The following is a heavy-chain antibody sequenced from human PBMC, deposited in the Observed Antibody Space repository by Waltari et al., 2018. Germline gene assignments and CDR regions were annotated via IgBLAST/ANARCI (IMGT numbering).Heavy chain of an antibody. D-gene: IGHD2-15*01. V-gene: IGHV3-66*04. J-gene: IGHJ4*02. Sequence: EALLAESGGGSVQPGGSLRPPCAVPDFTVRGNYVSWVRQPPGQGLEWVSIIYSGGSTSYADSVRARFTISRDISKNTVFLQMNSLRAEDTAVYYCASHYCSRGTCHFDSWGQGTLVKVSS. CDR1: DFTVRGNY. CDR3: ASHYCSRGTCHFDS. CDR2: IYSGGST.